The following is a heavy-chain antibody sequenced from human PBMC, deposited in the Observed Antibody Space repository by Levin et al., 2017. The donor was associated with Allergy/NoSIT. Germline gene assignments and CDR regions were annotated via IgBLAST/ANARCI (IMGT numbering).Heavy chain of an antibody. Sequence: GESLKISCAASGFTVGSTLMTWVRQAPGKGLEWVSFIYGGGSTYYADAVKGRFTISRDNSKNTLYLQMNRLRAEDTAVYYCGSETGREPRPNWGQGTLVTVSS. V-gene: IGHV3-53*01. CDR1: GFTVGSTL. CDR2: IYGGGST. J-gene: IGHJ4*02. CDR3: GSETGREPRPN. D-gene: IGHD1-1*01.